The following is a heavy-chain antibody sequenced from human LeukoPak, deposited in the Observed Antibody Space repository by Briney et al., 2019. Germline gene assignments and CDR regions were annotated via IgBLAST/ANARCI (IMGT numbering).Heavy chain of an antibody. Sequence: PSETLSLTCAVSGGSINSYYWDWIRQPPGKGLEWIGHIYYSGSSSYNPPLKSRVTILVDTSKKQFSLKLSSVTAADTAVYYCARGWPSFDSWGQGTLVTVSS. J-gene: IGHJ4*02. CDR3: ARGWPSFDS. V-gene: IGHV4-59*01. CDR2: IYYSGSS. D-gene: IGHD6-13*01. CDR1: GGSINSYY.